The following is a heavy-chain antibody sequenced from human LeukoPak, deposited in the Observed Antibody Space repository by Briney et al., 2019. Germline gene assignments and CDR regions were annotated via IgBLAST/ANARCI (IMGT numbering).Heavy chain of an antibody. D-gene: IGHD3-10*01. CDR1: GGSISSYY. V-gene: IGHV4-4*07. CDR3: ATWVRGVIYY. J-gene: IGHJ4*02. Sequence: PSETLSLTCTVSGGSISSYYWSWIRQPAGKGLEWIGRIYTSGSTNFNPALKSRVTMSIDTSTNQFTLKLSSVTAADTAVYYCATWVRGVIYYWGQGTLVTVSS. CDR2: IYTSGST.